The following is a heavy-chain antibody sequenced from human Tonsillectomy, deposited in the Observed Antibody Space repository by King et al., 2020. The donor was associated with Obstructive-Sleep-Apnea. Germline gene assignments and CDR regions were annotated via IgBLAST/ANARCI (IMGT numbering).Heavy chain of an antibody. CDR1: GFTFSSYW. Sequence: VQLVESGGGLVQPGGSLRLSCAASGFTFSSYWMHCVRQAPGKGLVWVSRINSDGSSTSYADSVKGRFTISRDKAKNTLYLQMNSLRAEDTAVYYCARSIIGGIYYFDYWGQGTLVTVSS. CDR2: INSDGSST. D-gene: IGHD1-26*01. V-gene: IGHV3-74*01. J-gene: IGHJ4*02. CDR3: ARSIIGGIYYFDY.